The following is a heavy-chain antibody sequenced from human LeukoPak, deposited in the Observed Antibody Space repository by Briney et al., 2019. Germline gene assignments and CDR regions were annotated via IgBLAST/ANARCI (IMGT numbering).Heavy chain of an antibody. CDR2: ISGSGGST. Sequence: GGSLRLSCAASGFTFSSYAMSWVRQAPGKGLEWVSAISGSGGSTYYADSVKGRFTISRDNAKNSLYLQMNSLRAEDTAVYYCAREVTGTLGDYYGMDVWGQGTTVTVSS. CDR3: AREVTGTLGDYYGMDV. CDR1: GFTFSSYA. V-gene: IGHV3-23*01. D-gene: IGHD1-7*01. J-gene: IGHJ6*02.